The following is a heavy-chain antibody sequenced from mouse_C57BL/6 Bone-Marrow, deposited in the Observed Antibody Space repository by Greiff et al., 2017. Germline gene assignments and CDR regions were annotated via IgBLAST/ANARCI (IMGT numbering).Heavy chain of an antibody. Sequence: ESGPGLVKPSQSLSLTCSVTGYSITSGYYWNWIRQFPGNKLEWMGYISYDGSNNYNPSLKNRISITRDTSKNQFFLKLNSVTTEDTATFYCARDLTTVVAPAMDYWGQGTSVTVSS. CDR3: ARDLTTVVAPAMDY. CDR2: ISYDGSN. J-gene: IGHJ4*01. CDR1: GYSITSGYY. D-gene: IGHD1-1*01. V-gene: IGHV3-6*01.